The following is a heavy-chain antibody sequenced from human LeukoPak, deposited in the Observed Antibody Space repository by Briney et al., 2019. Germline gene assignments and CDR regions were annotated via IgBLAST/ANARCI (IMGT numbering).Heavy chain of an antibody. CDR2: ISGSGGST. CDR3: ASVGWNDGPSLDY. J-gene: IGHJ4*02. D-gene: IGHD1-1*01. V-gene: IGHV3-23*01. Sequence: GGSLRLSCAASGFTFSSYAMSWVRQAPGKGLEWVSAISGSGGSTYYADSVKGRFTISRDNAKNSLYLQMNSLRAEDTAVYYCASVGWNDGPSLDYWGQGTLVTVSS. CDR1: GFTFSSYA.